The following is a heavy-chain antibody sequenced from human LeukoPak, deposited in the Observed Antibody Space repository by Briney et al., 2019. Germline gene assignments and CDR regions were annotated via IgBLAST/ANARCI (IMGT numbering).Heavy chain of an antibody. CDR3: ARIMTPPSFYFDY. CDR1: GGTFSSYA. J-gene: IGHJ4*02. V-gene: IGHV1-69*04. Sequence: SVKVSCTASGGTFSSYAISWVRQAPGPGLEWMGRIIPILGIANYAQKFQGRVTITTDKSTSTAYMELSSLRSEDTAVYYCARIMTPPSFYFDYWGQGTLVTVSS. D-gene: IGHD3-16*01. CDR2: IIPILGIA.